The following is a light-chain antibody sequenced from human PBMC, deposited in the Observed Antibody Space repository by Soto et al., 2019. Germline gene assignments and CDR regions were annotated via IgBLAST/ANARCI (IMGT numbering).Light chain of an antibody. CDR1: SSDVGGYNY. CDR2: EVS. J-gene: IGLJ1*01. Sequence: QSALAQPASVSGSPGQSITISCTGTSSDVGGYNYVSWYQQNPGKAPKLMIYEVSNRPSGVSNRFSGSKSGNMASLTISGLQAEDGADYYCSSYTINRTYVFGTGTKV. V-gene: IGLV2-14*01. CDR3: SSYTINRTYV.